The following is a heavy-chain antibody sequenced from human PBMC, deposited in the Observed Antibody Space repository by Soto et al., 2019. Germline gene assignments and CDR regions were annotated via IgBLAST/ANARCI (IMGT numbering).Heavy chain of an antibody. V-gene: IGHV1-2*04. J-gene: IGHJ5*02. D-gene: IGHD6-19*01. CDR2: INPKSGDT. CDR1: GYPFSDHY. CDR3: AREPDSTTTPDGISSGHCWFHP. Sequence: QVTLVQSGPEVTTPGASVKVSCRASGYPFSDHYIHWVRQAPGHGFEWMGWINPKSGDTNYIKKFHDWVKMTRDTYVNTVYLELRSLKVDDTAVYYCAREPDSTTTPDGISSGHCWFHPWGQGTLVTVTS.